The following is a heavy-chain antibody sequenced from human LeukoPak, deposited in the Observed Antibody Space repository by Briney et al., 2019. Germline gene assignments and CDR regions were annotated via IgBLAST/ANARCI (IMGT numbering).Heavy chain of an antibody. J-gene: IGHJ6*03. D-gene: IGHD2-15*01. CDR1: GFTVSSNY. CDR3: ARELVLGYCSGGTCYPYFYYYMDV. V-gene: IGHV3-66*01. Sequence: PGGSLRLSCAASGFTVSSNYMSWVRQAPGKGLEWVSVIYSGGSTYYADSVKGRFTISRDNSKNTLYLQMNSLRAEDTAVYYCARELVLGYCSGGTCYPYFYYYMDVWGKGTTVTI. CDR2: IYSGGST.